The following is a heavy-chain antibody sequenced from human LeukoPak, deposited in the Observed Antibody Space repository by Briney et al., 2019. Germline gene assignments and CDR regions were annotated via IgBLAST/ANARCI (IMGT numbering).Heavy chain of an antibody. D-gene: IGHD6-19*01. CDR1: GYTLSDYF. CDR3: ASGCLKSSADGFDF. V-gene: IGHV1-2*02. CDR2: INPNSGGA. J-gene: IGHJ3*01. Sequence: ASVKVSCKASGYTLSDYFMHWVRQAPGQGLEWMGWINPNSGGANYAQSFQGRVALTRDTSITTAYMEVSRLTSDDTALYYCASGCLKSSADGFDFWGQGTMVTVS.